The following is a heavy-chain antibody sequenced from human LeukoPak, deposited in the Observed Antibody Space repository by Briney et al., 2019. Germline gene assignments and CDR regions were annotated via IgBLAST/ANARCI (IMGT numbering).Heavy chain of an antibody. CDR2: INHSGST. CDR3: ARGSKFWSGYLKKNWFDP. D-gene: IGHD3-3*01. J-gene: IGHJ5*02. CDR1: GGSFSGYY. V-gene: IGHV4-34*01. Sequence: SETLSLTCAVYGGSFSGYYWSWIRQPPGKGLEWGGEINHSGSTNYNPSLKSRVTISVDTSKNQFSLKWSSVTAADTAVYYCARGSKFWSGYLKKNWFDPWGQGTLVTVSS.